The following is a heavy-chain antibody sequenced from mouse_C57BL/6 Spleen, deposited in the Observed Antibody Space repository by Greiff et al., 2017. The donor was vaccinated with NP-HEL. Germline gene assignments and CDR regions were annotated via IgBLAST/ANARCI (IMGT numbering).Heavy chain of an antibody. Sequence: EVQVVESGGGLVKPGGSLKLSCAASGFTFSDYGMHWVRQAPEKGLEWVAYISSGSSTIYYADTVKGRFTISRDNAKNTLFLQMTSLRSEDTAMYDCARGESDYDSAGFAYWGQGTLVTVAA. CDR2: ISSGSSTI. CDR1: GFTFSDYG. D-gene: IGHD2-4*01. J-gene: IGHJ3*01. CDR3: ARGESDYDSAGFAY. V-gene: IGHV5-17*01.